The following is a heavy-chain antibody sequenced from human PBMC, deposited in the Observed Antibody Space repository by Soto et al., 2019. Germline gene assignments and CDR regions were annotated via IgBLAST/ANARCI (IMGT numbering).Heavy chain of an antibody. CDR2: IYHGGST. CDR3: ARLSFSYGVDV. V-gene: IGHV4-4*02. CDR1: VGSGRTANW. Sequence: SETLSLTCAVSVGSGRTANWWTCVRQPPGKGLEWIGEIYHGGSTSYNPSLKSRVTLSLDKFKNHFSLNLTSVTAADTAVYYCARLSFSYGVDVWGQGTTVTVSS. J-gene: IGHJ6*02.